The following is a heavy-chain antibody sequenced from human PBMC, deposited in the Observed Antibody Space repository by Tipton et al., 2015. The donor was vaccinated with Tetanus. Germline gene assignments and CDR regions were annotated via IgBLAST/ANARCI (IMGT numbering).Heavy chain of an antibody. V-gene: IGHV3-33*01. CDR1: GFIFSSYG. CDR2: SWYDGTDK. J-gene: IGHJ4*02. Sequence: SLRLSCAASGFIFSSYGIHWVRQAPGKGLEWLAVSWYDGTDKYYADSVKGRFTISRDNSKNILYLQMNSLRAEDTALYYCAREADCSGGSCFSGDFDTWGQGTQVTVSS. CDR3: AREADCSGGSCFSGDFDT. D-gene: IGHD2-15*01.